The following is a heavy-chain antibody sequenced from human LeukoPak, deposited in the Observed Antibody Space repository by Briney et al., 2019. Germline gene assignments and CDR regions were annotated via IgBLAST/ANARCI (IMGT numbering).Heavy chain of an antibody. CDR2: ISWNSETI. CDR3: AKATSGRSREWDDAFDI. J-gene: IGHJ3*02. V-gene: IGHV3-9*03. D-gene: IGHD6-19*01. Sequence: PGGSLRLSCAASGFTFDDCAMHWVRQAPGKGLEWVSGISWNSETIGYADSVKGRFTISRDNAKNSLYLQMSSLRAEDMALYYCAKATSGRSREWDDAFDIWGQGTMVTVSS. CDR1: GFTFDDCA.